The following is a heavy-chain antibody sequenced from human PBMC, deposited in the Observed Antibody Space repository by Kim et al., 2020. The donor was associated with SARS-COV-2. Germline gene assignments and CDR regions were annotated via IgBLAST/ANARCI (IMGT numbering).Heavy chain of an antibody. D-gene: IGHD6-19*01. Sequence: HSNPAPKGRWPISVDTSKNPFSLKLSSVTAADTAVYYCARRAVADPFDYWGQGTLVTVSS. CDR3: ARRAVADPFDY. J-gene: IGHJ4*02. V-gene: IGHV4-39*01.